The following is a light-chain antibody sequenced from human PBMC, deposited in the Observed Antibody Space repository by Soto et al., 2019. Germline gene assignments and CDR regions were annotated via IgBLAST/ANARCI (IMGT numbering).Light chain of an antibody. J-gene: IGKJ3*01. V-gene: IGKV3D-20*02. Sequence: EIVLTQSPGTLSLSPGDRATLSCRASQTVTGNYLAWYHQKPGQAPRLLIHSASSRATGIPDRFSGSGSGTDFTLTISSLEPEDFAVYYCQQRSNWPIFTFGPGTKVDIK. CDR1: QTVTGNY. CDR3: QQRSNWPIFT. CDR2: SAS.